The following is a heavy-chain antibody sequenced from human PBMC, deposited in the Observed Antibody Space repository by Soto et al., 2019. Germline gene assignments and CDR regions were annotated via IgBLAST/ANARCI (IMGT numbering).Heavy chain of an antibody. D-gene: IGHD5-18*01. CDR1: GGSISSGGYY. CDR2: IYYSGST. CDR3: ARMGDTAMAYVGYYYGMDV. V-gene: IGHV4-31*03. Sequence: SETLSLTCTVSGGSISSGGYYWSWIRQHPGKGLEWIGYIYYSGSTYYNPSLKSRVTISVDTSKNQFSLKLSSVTAADTAVYYCARMGDTAMAYVGYYYGMDVWGQGTTVTVSS. J-gene: IGHJ6*02.